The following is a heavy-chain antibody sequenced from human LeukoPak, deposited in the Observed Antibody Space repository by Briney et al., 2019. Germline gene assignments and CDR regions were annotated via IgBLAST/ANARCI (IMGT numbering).Heavy chain of an antibody. CDR1: GYTFINYW. CDR2: IDPRDSDT. V-gene: IGHV5-51*01. D-gene: IGHD6-19*01. CDR3: ARRPPLLVAETGSDYFDL. Sequence: GESLKISCKASGYTFINYWIGGVRQMPGKGLEWIGRIDPRDSDTKYSPSFEGQVAMSVDKSVTTAYLPWSSLNSSDTAFYSCARRPPLLVAETGSDYFDLWGEGTLVTVSS. J-gene: IGHJ4*02.